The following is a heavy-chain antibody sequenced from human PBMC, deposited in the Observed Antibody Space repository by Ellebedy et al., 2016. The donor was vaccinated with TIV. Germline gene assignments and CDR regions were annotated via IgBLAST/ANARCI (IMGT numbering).Heavy chain of an antibody. V-gene: IGHV1-69*04. CDR2: IIPILGIA. D-gene: IGHD6-19*01. J-gene: IGHJ4*02. CDR3: ARGTYSSGWYRY. Sequence: AASVKVSCKASGGTFSSYAISWVRQAPGQGLEWMGMIIPILGIANYAQKFQGRVTITADKSTSTAYMELSSLRSEDTAVYYCARGTYSSGWYRYWGQGTLVTVSS. CDR1: GGTFSSYA.